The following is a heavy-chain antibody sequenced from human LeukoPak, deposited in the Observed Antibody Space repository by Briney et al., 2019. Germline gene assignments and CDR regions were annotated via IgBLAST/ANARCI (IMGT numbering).Heavy chain of an antibody. J-gene: IGHJ4*02. Sequence: SETLSLTCAVYGGPFSGYYWSWIRQPPGKGLEWIGEINHSGSTNYNPSLKSRVTISVDTSKNQFSLKLSSVTAADTAVYYCARETTSSGHDYWGQGTLVTVSS. V-gene: IGHV4-34*01. D-gene: IGHD3-22*01. CDR1: GGPFSGYY. CDR3: ARETTSSGHDY. CDR2: INHSGST.